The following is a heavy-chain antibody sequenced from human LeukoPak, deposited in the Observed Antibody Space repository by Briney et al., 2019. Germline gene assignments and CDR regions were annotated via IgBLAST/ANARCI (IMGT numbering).Heavy chain of an antibody. D-gene: IGHD3-3*01. Sequence: PGGTLRLSCAASGFTFSRYAMSWVRQAPGKGLEWVSAISGSGGSTYYADSVKGRFTISRDNSKNTLYLQMNSLRAEDTAVYYCAKDMGGVVIKSAGLDYWGQGTLVTVSS. CDR1: GFTFSRYA. CDR3: AKDMGGVVIKSAGLDY. J-gene: IGHJ4*02. V-gene: IGHV3-23*01. CDR2: ISGSGGST.